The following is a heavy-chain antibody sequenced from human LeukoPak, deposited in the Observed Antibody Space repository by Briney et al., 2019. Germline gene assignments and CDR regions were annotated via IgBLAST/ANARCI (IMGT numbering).Heavy chain of an antibody. V-gene: IGHV3-43D*03. CDR2: ISWAGGST. D-gene: IGHD1-26*01. CDR3: AKERLRGSYSHYLDY. Sequence: GGSLRLSCAASGFTFDDYAMHWVRQAPGKGLEWVSLISWAGGSTYYVDSVKGRFTISRDNSKNSLYLQMDSLRAEDTALYFCAKERLRGSYSHYLDYWGQGTLVTVSS. CDR1: GFTFDDYA. J-gene: IGHJ4*02.